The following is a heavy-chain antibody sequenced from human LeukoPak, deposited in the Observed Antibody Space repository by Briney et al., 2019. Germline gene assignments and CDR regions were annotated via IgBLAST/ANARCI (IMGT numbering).Heavy chain of an antibody. V-gene: IGHV1-8*01. Sequence: GASVKVSCKASGYTFTSYDINWVRQATGQGLEWMGWMNPNSGNTGYAQKFQGRVTMTRNTSISTAYMELSSLRSEDTAVYYCASHLGYCSGGSCYFPPLFDYWGQGTLVTVSS. J-gene: IGHJ4*02. D-gene: IGHD2-15*01. CDR2: MNPNSGNT. CDR1: GYTFTSYD. CDR3: ASHLGYCSGGSCYFPPLFDY.